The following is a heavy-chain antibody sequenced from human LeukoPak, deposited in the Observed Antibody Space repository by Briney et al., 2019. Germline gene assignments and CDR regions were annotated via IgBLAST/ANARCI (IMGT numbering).Heavy chain of an antibody. CDR2: VKGDGRTT. Sequence: GGSLRLSRAASGLTFSDFWMHWVRQPPGKGLVWVALVKGDGRTTIYADSVKGRFTISRDNAKNTLYLQMNSLRADDSGVYYCATGHSYGYDYWGQGVLVTVSS. CDR3: ATGHSYGYDY. D-gene: IGHD5-18*01. CDR1: GLTFSDFW. V-gene: IGHV3-74*01. J-gene: IGHJ4*02.